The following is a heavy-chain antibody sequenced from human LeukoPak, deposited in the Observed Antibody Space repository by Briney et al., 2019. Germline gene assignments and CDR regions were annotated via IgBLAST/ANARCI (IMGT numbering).Heavy chain of an antibody. CDR1: GGSFSTSY. V-gene: IGHV4-4*09. CDR2: ISTSGSA. CDR3: AREVKDIVVVPAAIYYMDV. J-gene: IGHJ6*03. D-gene: IGHD2-2*01. Sequence: SETLSLTCTVSGGSFSTSYWSWIRQPPGKGLEWIGYISTSGSANYNPSLKSRVTISVDTSKNQFSLKLSSVTAADTAVYYCAREVKDIVVVPAAIYYMDVWGKGTTVTVSS.